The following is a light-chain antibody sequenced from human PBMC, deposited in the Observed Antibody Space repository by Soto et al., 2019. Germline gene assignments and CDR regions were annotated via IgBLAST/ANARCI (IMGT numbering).Light chain of an antibody. J-gene: IGKJ1*01. CDR3: EQYSIIWT. CDR1: QSVSSW. CDR2: DVS. Sequence: QMTLSPSTLSASVGDRVTITCRASQSVSSWLAWYQQKPGKAPRLLIYDVSILESGVPSRFSCSGSGTEFTLTISSLQPDDFATYYCEQYSIIWTFGQGTKVDIK. V-gene: IGKV1-5*01.